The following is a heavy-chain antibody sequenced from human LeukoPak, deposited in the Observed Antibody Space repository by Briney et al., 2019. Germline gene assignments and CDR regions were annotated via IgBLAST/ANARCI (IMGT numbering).Heavy chain of an antibody. D-gene: IGHD2-2*02. Sequence: SVKVSCKASGGTFSSYAISWVRQAPGQGLEWMGRIIPIFGTANYAQKFQGRVTITADKSTSTAYMELSSLRSEDTAVYYCARDHCSSTSCYIKVWFDPWGQGTLVTVPS. CDR1: GGTFSSYA. J-gene: IGHJ5*02. CDR3: ARDHCSSTSCYIKVWFDP. CDR2: IIPIFGTA. V-gene: IGHV1-69*06.